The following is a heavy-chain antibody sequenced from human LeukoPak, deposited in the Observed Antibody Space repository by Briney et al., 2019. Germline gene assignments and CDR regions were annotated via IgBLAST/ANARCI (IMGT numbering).Heavy chain of an antibody. CDR3: ATALRLETLDL. Sequence: ASVKVSCKVSGYTLTELSTHWVRQAPGKGLEWMGGFDPEDGERIYAQKFQDRVTMTEDTSTNTAYMELRSLRSEDTAMYYCATALRLETLDLWGHGTLVTVSS. J-gene: IGHJ3*01. CDR2: FDPEDGER. CDR1: GYTLTELS. D-gene: IGHD5-24*01. V-gene: IGHV1-24*01.